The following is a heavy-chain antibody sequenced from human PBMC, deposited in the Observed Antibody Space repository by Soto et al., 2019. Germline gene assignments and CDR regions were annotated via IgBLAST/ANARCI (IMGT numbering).Heavy chain of an antibody. CDR1: GGSISSYY. J-gene: IGHJ4*02. V-gene: IGHV4-59*01. Sequence: TVSGGSISSYYWSWIRQPPGKGLEWIGYIYYSGSTNYNPSLKSRVTISVDTSKNQFSLKLSSVTAADTAVYYCARAGLRYFDWLSPFDYWGQGTLVTVSS. CDR3: ARAGLRYFDWLSPFDY. D-gene: IGHD3-9*01. CDR2: IYYSGST.